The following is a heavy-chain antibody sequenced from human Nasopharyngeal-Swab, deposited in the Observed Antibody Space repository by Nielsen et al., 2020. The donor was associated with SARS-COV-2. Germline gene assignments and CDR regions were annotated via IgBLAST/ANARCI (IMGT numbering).Heavy chain of an antibody. D-gene: IGHD3-16*01. CDR1: GFTFSDYY. Sequence: SCAASGFTFSDYYMSWIRQAPGKGLEWVSYISSSGSTIYYADSVKGRFTISRDNAKNSLYLQMNSLRAEDTAVYYCARGPALTEYFDYWGQGTLVTVSS. V-gene: IGHV3-11*01. CDR2: ISSSGSTI. J-gene: IGHJ4*02. CDR3: ARGPALTEYFDY.